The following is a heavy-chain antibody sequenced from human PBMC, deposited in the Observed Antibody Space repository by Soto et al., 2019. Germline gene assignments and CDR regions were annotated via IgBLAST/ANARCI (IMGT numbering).Heavy chain of an antibody. J-gene: IGHJ6*02. Sequence: EVQLLESGGGLVQPGGSLRLSCAASGFTFSSYAMSWVRQAPGKGLEWVSAISVSGGSTYYADSVKGRFTISRDNSKNTMYLQMNSLRGDDTAVYYCAKVRGSEDIVLMVEAKYYGMDVWGQGTTVTVSS. CDR3: AKVRGSEDIVLMVEAKYYGMDV. D-gene: IGHD2-8*01. CDR1: GFTFSSYA. V-gene: IGHV3-23*01. CDR2: ISVSGGST.